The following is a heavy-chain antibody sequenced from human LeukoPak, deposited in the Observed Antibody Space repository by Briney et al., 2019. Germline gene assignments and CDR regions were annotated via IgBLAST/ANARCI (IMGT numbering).Heavy chain of an antibody. CDR3: ARHEAQDFDY. J-gene: IGHJ4*02. CDR2: IYYSGTT. CDR1: GGSISSSNYC. Sequence: SETLSLTCTVSGGSISSSNYCWGWIRQPPGKGLEWIGSIYYSGTTYYNSSLKSRVIISVDTSKNQFSLKLTSVTATDTAVYYCARHEAQDFDYWGQGTLVTVSS. V-gene: IGHV4-39*01.